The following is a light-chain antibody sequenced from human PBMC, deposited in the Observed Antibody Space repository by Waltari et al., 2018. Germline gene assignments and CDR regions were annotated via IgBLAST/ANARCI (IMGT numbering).Light chain of an antibody. J-gene: IGLJ2*01. CDR2: KDR. CDR1: ALPKKH. CDR3: LSPETRGSWV. V-gene: IGLV3-25*03. Sequence: SYELTQSPSVSLSPGQTARITCSGDALPKKHFYWYQKKPGQAPVLIIFKDRERPSGIPERFSGSTSGTTVTLTITGVQAEDEADYYCLSPETRGSWVFGGGTKLTVL.